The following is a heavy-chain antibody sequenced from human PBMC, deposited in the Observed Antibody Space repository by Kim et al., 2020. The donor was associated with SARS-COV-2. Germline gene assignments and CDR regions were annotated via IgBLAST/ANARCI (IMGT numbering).Heavy chain of an antibody. Sequence: SETLSLTCTVSGCSISSSSYYWGWMRQPPGKGLEWIVSSYYSGSTNDNPSIKSRVTISVDTYKNQFFLKLSSVTAAATAVYYCGSDEDLVKDFDRWVRGT. V-gene: IGHV4-39*01. CDR2: SYYSGST. CDR3: GSDEDLVKDFDR. CDR1: GCSISSSSYY. D-gene: IGHD3-10*01. J-gene: IGHJ2*01.